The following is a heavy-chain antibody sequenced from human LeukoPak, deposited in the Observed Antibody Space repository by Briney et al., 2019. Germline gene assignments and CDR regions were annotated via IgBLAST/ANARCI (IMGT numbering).Heavy chain of an antibody. Sequence: DPSGTLSLTCTVSGGSISTSSYYWGWIRQPPGKGLEWIANIYYSGSTYYNPSLKSRVTISVDTSKNHFSLKLSSVTAADTAVYYCARGTRYYDSGSYPYYNYYMDVWDKGTTVTVSS. V-gene: IGHV4-39*02. CDR3: ARGTRYYDSGSYPYYNYYMDV. CDR2: IYYSGST. CDR1: GGSISTSSYY. J-gene: IGHJ6*03. D-gene: IGHD3-10*01.